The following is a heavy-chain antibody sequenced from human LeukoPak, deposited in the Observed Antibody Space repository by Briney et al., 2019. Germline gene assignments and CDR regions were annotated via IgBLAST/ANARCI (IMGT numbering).Heavy chain of an antibody. D-gene: IGHD5-18*01. Sequence: GRSLRLSCAASGFTFSSYVMHWVRQAPGKGLEWVAIISYDGSNEYYADSVKGRFTISRDNSKNTLYLQMNSLRAADTAVYYCARDSRWIQFDYWGQGTLVTVSS. CDR2: ISYDGSNE. V-gene: IGHV3-30*04. CDR1: GFTFSSYV. CDR3: ARDSRWIQFDY. J-gene: IGHJ4*02.